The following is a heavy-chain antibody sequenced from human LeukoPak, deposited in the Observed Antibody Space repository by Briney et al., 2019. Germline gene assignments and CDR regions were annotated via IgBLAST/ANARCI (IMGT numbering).Heavy chain of an antibody. CDR3: ARGKTKLD. CDR1: GGSISSYY. CDR2: IYYSGST. J-gene: IGHJ4*02. Sequence: SETLSLTCSVSGGSISSYYWSWIRQPPGKGLEWIGYIYYSGSTNYNPSLKSRVTISVDTSKNQFSLKLSSVTAADTAVYYCARGKTKLDWGQGTLVTVSS. D-gene: IGHD1-14*01. V-gene: IGHV4-59*12.